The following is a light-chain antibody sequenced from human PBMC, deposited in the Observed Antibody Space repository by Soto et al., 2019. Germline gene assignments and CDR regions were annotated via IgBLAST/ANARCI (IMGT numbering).Light chain of an antibody. CDR2: DVS. J-gene: IGLJ1*01. V-gene: IGLV2-11*01. CDR1: SSDVGGYNY. Sequence: QSVLTQPRSVSGSPGQSVTISCTGTSSDVGGYNYVSWYQQHPGKAPKLMIYDVSKRPSGVPDRFSGSKSCNTASLTISGLQAEDEADYYCCSYAGSSYVFGTGTKLTVL. CDR3: CSYAGSSYV.